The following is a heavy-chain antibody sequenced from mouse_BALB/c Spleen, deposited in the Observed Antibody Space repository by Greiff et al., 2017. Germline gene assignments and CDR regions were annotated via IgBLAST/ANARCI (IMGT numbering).Heavy chain of an antibody. J-gene: IGHJ4*01. Sequence: QVQLKESGPDLVAPSQSLSITCTVSGFSLTSYGVHWVRQPPGKGLEWLVVIWSDGSTTYNSALKSRLSISNDNSKSQVFLKMNSLQTDDTAMYYCARHSSGYYYAMDYWGQGTSVTVSS. V-gene: IGHV2-6-2*01. CDR3: ARHSSGYYYAMDY. CDR2: IWSDGST. D-gene: IGHD3-1*01. CDR1: GFSLTSYG.